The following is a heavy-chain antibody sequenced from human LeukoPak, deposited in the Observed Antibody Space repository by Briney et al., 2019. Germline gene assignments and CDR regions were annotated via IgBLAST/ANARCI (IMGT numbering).Heavy chain of an antibody. Sequence: GSSVKVSCKASGGTFSSYAISWVRQAPGQGLEWMGRIIPILGIANYVQKFQGRVTITADKSTSTAYMELSSLRSEDTAVYYCARDPSSGSYPAWDYWGQGTLVTVSS. CDR1: GGTFSSYA. CDR2: IIPILGIA. CDR3: ARDPSSGSYPAWDY. J-gene: IGHJ4*02. D-gene: IGHD3-10*01. V-gene: IGHV1-69*04.